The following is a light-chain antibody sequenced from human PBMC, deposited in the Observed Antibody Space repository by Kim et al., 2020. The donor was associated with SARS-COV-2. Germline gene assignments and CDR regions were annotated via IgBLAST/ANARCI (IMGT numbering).Light chain of an antibody. CDR1: ILRSYY. V-gene: IGLV3-19*01. CDR3: NSRDSSGNWV. CDR2: GKN. Sequence: VALGQTVRITCQGDILRSYYASWYQQKPGQAPVLVIYGKNNRPSGIPDRFSGSSSGNTASLTITGAQAEDEADYYCNSRDSSGNWVFGGGTKLTVL. J-gene: IGLJ3*02.